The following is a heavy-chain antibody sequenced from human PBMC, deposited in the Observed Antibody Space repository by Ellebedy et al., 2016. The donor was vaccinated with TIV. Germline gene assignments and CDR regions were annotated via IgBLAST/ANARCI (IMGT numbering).Heavy chain of an antibody. D-gene: IGHD1-1*01. Sequence: GESLKISCAASGFTFRDSYMSWVRQPPGKGLEWVSFISVSNIYTNYADSVKGRFTISRDNAKNSLYLQMNSLKAEDTAMYYCSTLSDTGYWGHGTLVTVSS. CDR3: STLSDTGY. CDR1: GFTFRDSY. CDR2: ISVSNIYT. J-gene: IGHJ4*01. V-gene: IGHV3-11*06.